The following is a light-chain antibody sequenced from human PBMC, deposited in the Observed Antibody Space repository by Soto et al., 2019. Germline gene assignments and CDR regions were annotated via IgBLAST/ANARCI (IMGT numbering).Light chain of an antibody. CDR2: GTS. Sequence: DIQMTQSPSFLSASVGDRVTISCRASQAINTSLNWYKQKPGKAPKLLIYGTSDLQNGVPSRFSGGGSGTAFPLTISTLQPEDFATYFCQQSYSTLLITSGQGTRLEV. CDR1: QAINTS. CDR3: QQSYSTLLIT. V-gene: IGKV1-39*01. J-gene: IGKJ5*01.